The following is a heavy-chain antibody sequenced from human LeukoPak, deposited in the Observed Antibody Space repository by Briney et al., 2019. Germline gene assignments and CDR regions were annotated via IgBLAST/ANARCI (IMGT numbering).Heavy chain of an antibody. CDR2: INHSGST. Sequence: PSETLSLTCAVYGGSFSGYYWSWIRQPPGKGLEWIGKINHSGSTNYNPSLKSRVTISVDTSKNQFSLKLSSVTAADTAVYYCARIVVPAAIRDYWGQGTLVTVSS. D-gene: IGHD2-2*01. J-gene: IGHJ4*02. V-gene: IGHV4-34*01. CDR3: ARIVVPAAIRDY. CDR1: GGSFSGYY.